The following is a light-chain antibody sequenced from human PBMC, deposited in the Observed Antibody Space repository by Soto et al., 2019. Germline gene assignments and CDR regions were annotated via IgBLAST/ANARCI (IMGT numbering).Light chain of an antibody. CDR3: HQYNSYST. V-gene: IGKV1-5*03. Sequence: DIQMTQSPSTLSASVGDRVTITCRASQSISSWLAWYQQKPGKAPKLLIYKASSLESGAPSRFSGSGSGTEFTLTISSLQPDDFATYYCHQYNSYSTFGQGTKVEIK. J-gene: IGKJ1*01. CDR2: KAS. CDR1: QSISSW.